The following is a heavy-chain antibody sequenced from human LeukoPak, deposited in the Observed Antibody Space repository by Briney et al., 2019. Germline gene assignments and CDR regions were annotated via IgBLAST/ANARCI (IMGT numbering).Heavy chain of an antibody. J-gene: IGHJ4*02. Sequence: SVTVSCKASGGTFSSYAISWVRQAPGQGLEWMGGIIPIFGTANYAQKFQGRVTITADESTSTAYMELSSLRSEDTAVYYCARGPRVRGYYYNPIDYWGQGTLVTVSS. CDR3: ARGPRVRGYYYNPIDY. CDR2: IIPIFGTA. D-gene: IGHD3-22*01. V-gene: IGHV1-69*13. CDR1: GGTFSSYA.